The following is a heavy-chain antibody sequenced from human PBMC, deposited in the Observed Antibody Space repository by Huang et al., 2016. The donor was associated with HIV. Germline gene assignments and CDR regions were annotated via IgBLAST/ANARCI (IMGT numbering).Heavy chain of an antibody. CDR3: ARPKMTATPSDSSWSYFDF. CDR1: GGSFSDSF. Sequence: QVRLEQWGPNLLKPSDTLSLKCAVYGGSFSDSFWTLSRQSPVKGLEWIGEVNHRGSATHNPSLRSRVSMSVDSSKNQFYLNLTSVTAADTAVYFCARPKMTATPSDSSWSYFDFWGRGTPVTVSS. V-gene: IGHV4-34*01. CDR2: VNHRGSA. D-gene: IGHD3-10*01. J-gene: IGHJ4*02.